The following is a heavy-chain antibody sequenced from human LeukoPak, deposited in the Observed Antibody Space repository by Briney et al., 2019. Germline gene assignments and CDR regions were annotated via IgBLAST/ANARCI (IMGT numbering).Heavy chain of an antibody. V-gene: IGHV4-34*01. CDR3: ARGRYYGSGSDFDY. J-gene: IGHJ4*02. CDR2: INHSGST. Sequence: SETLSHTCAVYGGSFSGYYWSWIRQPPGKGLEWIGEINHSGSTNYNPSLKSRVTISVDTSKNQFSLKLSSVTAADTAVYYCARGRYYGSGSDFDYWGQGTLVTVSS. CDR1: GGSFSGYY. D-gene: IGHD3-10*01.